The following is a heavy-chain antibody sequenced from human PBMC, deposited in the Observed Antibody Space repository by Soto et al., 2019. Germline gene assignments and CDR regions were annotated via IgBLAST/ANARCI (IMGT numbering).Heavy chain of an antibody. V-gene: IGHV3-30-3*01. D-gene: IGHD3-3*01. J-gene: IGHJ4*02. CDR1: GFTFSSYA. CDR3: ARASSYDFWSGSLFDY. CDR2: ISYDGSNK. Sequence: GGSLRLSCAASGFTFSSYAMHWVRQAPGKGLEWVAVISYDGSNKYYADSVKGRFTISRDNSKNTLYLQMNSLRAEDTAVYYCARASSYDFWSGSLFDYWGQGTLVTVSS.